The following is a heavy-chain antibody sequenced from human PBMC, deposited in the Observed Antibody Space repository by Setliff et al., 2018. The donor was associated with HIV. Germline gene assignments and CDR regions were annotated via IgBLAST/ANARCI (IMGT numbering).Heavy chain of an antibody. D-gene: IGHD1-26*01. J-gene: IGHJ2*01. CDR2: IYYSGST. Sequence: LSLTCTVSGYSISSSSYYWDWIRQPPGKGLEWIGSIYYSGSTYYNPSLKSRVTISVDPSKNQFSLKLSSVTAADTAVYYCARDFRIGWAVQDYWYFDLWGRGTLVTVSS. CDR1: GYSISSSSYY. CDR3: ARDFRIGWAVQDYWYFDL. V-gene: IGHV4-39*07.